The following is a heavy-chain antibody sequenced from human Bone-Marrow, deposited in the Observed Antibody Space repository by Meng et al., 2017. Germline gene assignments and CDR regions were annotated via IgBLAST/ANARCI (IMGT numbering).Heavy chain of an antibody. J-gene: IGHJ4*02. CDR2: IKQDGSEK. V-gene: IGHV3-7*01. D-gene: IGHD5-18*01. CDR3: ARDFVGYSYFDY. Sequence: GGSLRLSCTASGFTFGDYAMSWVRQAPGKGLEWVANIKQDGSEKYYVDSVKGRFTISRDNAKNSLYLQMNSLRAEDTAVYYCARDFVGYSYFDYWGQGTLVTVSS. CDR1: GFTFGDYA.